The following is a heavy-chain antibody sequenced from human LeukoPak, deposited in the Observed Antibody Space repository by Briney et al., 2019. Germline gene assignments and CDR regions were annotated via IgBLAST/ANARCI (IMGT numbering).Heavy chain of an antibody. CDR1: GFIFSLYV. J-gene: IGHJ4*02. V-gene: IGHV3-64D*06. Sequence: GGSLRLSCSVSGFIFSLYVMLWARQAPGKGLEYVSAIRYNGDNTFYADSVKGRFTISRDNSKNTLYLQMSSQRAEDEAVYYCVRGTGYWGQGTLVTVSS. CDR3: VRGTGY. CDR2: IRYNGDNT.